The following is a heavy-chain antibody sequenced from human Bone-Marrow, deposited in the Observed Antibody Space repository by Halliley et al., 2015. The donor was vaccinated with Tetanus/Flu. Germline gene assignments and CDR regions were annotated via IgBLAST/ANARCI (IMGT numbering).Heavy chain of an antibody. CDR3: TWSGAA. D-gene: IGHD3-3*01. CDR2: IKTETDGGTI. V-gene: IGHV3-15*07. Sequence: GKGLEWVGPIKTETDGGTIDYAAPVKGRFAISRDDSKNTVYLQMNSLKTEDTGVYFCTWSGAAWGQGTLVTVSS. J-gene: IGHJ5*02.